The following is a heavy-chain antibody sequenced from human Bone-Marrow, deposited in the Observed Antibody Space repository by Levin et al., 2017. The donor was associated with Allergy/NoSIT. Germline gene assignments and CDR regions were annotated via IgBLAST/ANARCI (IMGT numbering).Heavy chain of an antibody. J-gene: IGHJ5*02. CDR2: IRGSGGNT. D-gene: IGHD3-9*01. Sequence: GGSLRLSCAASGFTFSNYAMTWVRQAPGKGLEWVASIRGSGGNTYYADSVKGRFTISRDNSKNTLYLQMNSLRAGATAVYFCAKDRTESYYDILTGIKWFDPWGQGTLVTVAS. CDR3: AKDRTESYYDILTGIKWFDP. CDR1: GFTFSNYA. V-gene: IGHV3-23*01.